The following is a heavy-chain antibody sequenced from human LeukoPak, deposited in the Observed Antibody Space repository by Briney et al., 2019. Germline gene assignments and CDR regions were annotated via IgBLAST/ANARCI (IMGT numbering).Heavy chain of an antibody. D-gene: IGHD2-15*01. J-gene: IGHJ6*02. CDR1: GGTFSSYA. V-gene: IGHV1-69*13. Sequence: ASVKVSCKASGGTFSSYAISWVRQAPGQGLEWMGGIIPIFGTANYAQKFQGRVTITADESTSTAYMELSSLRSEDTAVYYCARSDIVVVVAAFYYYYGMDVWGQGTTVTVSS. CDR2: IIPIFGTA. CDR3: ARSDIVVVVAAFYYYYGMDV.